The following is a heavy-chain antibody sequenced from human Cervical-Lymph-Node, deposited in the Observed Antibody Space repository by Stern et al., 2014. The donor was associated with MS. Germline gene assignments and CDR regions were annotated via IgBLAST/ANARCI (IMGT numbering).Heavy chain of an antibody. D-gene: IGHD6-19*01. J-gene: IGHJ4*02. V-gene: IGHV3-23*01. Sequence: EDQLLESGGGLVQPGGSLRLSCAASGFTFSSYAMSWVRQAPGKGLEWASAISGSGGSTSYADSVKGRFTISRDNSKNTLYLQMNSLRAEDTAVYYCAKDLYSSGWYYFDYWGQGTLVTVSS. CDR1: GFTFSSYA. CDR3: AKDLYSSGWYYFDY. CDR2: ISGSGGST.